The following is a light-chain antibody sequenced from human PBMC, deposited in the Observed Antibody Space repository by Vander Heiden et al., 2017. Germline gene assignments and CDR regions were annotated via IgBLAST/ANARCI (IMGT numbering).Light chain of an antibody. Sequence: DILMTQSPDSLAVSLGERATINCKSSQSVLSSSNNKNYLAWYQHKPGQPPKLRIYWASTRESGVPDRFSGSGSGTDFTLTISSLQAEDVAVYYCQQYYSRFRRFGQGTKVEFK. CDR1: QSVLSSSNNKNY. CDR2: WAS. J-gene: IGKJ1*01. CDR3: QQYYSRFRR. V-gene: IGKV4-1*01.